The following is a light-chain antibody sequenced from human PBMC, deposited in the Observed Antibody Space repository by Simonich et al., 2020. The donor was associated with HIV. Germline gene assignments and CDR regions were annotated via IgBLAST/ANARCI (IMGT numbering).Light chain of an antibody. CDR1: SSDVGGYDY. CDR3: NSYTSSSTWV. Sequence: QSALTQSASVSWSPGQSITIACTGTSSDVGGYDYVSWYQQHPGKAPNLMIYDVSQRPSGVSNRFSGSKSGNTASLTISGLQAEDEADYYCNSYTSSSTWVFGGGTQLTVL. V-gene: IGLV2-14*01. CDR2: DVS. J-gene: IGLJ3*02.